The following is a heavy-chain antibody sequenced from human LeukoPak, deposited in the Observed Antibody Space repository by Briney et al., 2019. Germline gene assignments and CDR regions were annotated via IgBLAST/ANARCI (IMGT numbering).Heavy chain of an antibody. Sequence: GGSLRLSCAASGFTFSTYGMDWVRQAPGKGLEWVAVIWYDGSNKYYADSVKGRFTISRDNSKNTLHLQMNSLRAEDTAVYYCARGPHYHHSTGHFSYWGQGTLVTVSS. CDR2: IWYDGSNK. CDR3: ARGPHYHHSTGHFSY. D-gene: IGHD3-22*01. V-gene: IGHV3-33*01. CDR1: GFTFSTYG. J-gene: IGHJ4*02.